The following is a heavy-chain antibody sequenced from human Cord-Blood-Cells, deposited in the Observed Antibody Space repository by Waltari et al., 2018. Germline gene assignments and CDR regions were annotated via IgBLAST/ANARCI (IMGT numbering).Heavy chain of an antibody. Sequence: QVQLQQWGAGLLKPSETLSLTCAVYGGSFSGYYWSWIRHPPGKGLEWIGEINHSGSTNYNPSLKSRVTISVDTSKNQFSLKLSSVTTADTAVYYCARGIQSYGSGSYYNYWGQGTLVTVSS. CDR1: GGSFSGYY. CDR2: INHSGST. D-gene: IGHD3-10*01. CDR3: ARGIQSYGSGSYYNY. J-gene: IGHJ4*02. V-gene: IGHV4-34*01.